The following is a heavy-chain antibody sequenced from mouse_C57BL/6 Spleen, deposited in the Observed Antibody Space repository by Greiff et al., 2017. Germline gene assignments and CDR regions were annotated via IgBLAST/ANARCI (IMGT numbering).Heavy chain of an antibody. J-gene: IGHJ3*01. Sequence: EVQRVESGPGLVKPSQSLSLTCSVTGYSITSGYYWNWIRQFPGNKLEWMGYISDDGSNNYNPSLKNRISITRDTYKNQFFLKLNSVTTEDTATYYYASNRDGAWFADWGQGTLVTVSA. V-gene: IGHV3-6*01. CDR1: GYSITSGYY. CDR3: ASNRDGAWFAD. D-gene: IGHD4-1*02. CDR2: ISDDGSN.